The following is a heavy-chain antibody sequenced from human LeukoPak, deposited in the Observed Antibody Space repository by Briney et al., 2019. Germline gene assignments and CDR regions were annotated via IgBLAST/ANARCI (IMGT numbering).Heavy chain of an antibody. J-gene: IGHJ4*02. V-gene: IGHV4-4*02. Sequence: SETLSLTCAVSGGSISSSNWWSWVRQPPGKGLEWIGEIYHSGSTNYNPSLKSRVTISVDKSKNQFSLKLSSVTAADTAVYYCARLSRYYYDSSGYSHYFDYWGQGTLVTVSS. CDR2: IYHSGST. CDR1: GGSISSSNW. CDR3: ARLSRYYYDSSGYSHYFDY. D-gene: IGHD3-22*01.